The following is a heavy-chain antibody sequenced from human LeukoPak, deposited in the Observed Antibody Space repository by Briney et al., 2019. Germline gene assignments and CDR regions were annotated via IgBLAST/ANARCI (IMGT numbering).Heavy chain of an antibody. J-gene: IGHJ3*02. V-gene: IGHV3-21*01. CDR1: GFTFSSYS. D-gene: IGHD1-1*01. Sequence: GGSLRLSCAASGFTFSSYSMNWVRQAPGKGLEWVSSISSSSSYIYYADSVKGRFTISRDNAKNSLYLQMNNLRAEDTAVYYCARILTTAFDIWGQGTMVTVSS. CDR3: ARILTTAFDI. CDR2: ISSSSSYI.